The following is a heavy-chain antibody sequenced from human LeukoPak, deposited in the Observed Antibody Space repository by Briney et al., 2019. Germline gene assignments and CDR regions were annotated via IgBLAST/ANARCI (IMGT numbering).Heavy chain of an antibody. CDR2: INDIGVDI. D-gene: IGHD4-17*01. Sequence: GGSLRLSCAASGFIFNKFSMNWVRQAPGTGLEWVSSINDIGVDIYYADSVKGRFTISRDNAKNSLYLQMNSLRVEDTAVYYCARGHYGYWFDPWGQGTLVTVSS. J-gene: IGHJ5*02. CDR3: ARGHYGYWFDP. V-gene: IGHV3-21*01. CDR1: GFIFNKFS.